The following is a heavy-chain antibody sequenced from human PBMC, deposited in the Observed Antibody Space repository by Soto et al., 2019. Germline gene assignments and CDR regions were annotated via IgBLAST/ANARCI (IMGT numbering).Heavy chain of an antibody. J-gene: IGHJ6*02. CDR1: GGSFSSYA. Sequence: SVKVSCKASGGSFSSYAISWVRQAPGQGLEWMGGIIPIFGTANYAQKFQGRVTITADESTSTAYMELSSLRSEDTAVYYCARDQVATEDYYYYGMDVWGQGTTVTVSS. D-gene: IGHD5-12*01. CDR3: ARDQVATEDYYYYGMDV. V-gene: IGHV1-69*13. CDR2: IIPIFGTA.